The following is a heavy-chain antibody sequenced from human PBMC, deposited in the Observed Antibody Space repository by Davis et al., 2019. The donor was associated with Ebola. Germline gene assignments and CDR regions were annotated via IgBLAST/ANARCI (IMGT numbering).Heavy chain of an antibody. D-gene: IGHD6-19*01. CDR1: GFTFSSYA. CDR3: VKPEYSSGWYGDY. V-gene: IGHV3-23*01. Sequence: PGGSLRLSCAASGFTFSSYAMSWVRQAPGKGLEWVSAISSTGPSTYYADSVKGRFTISRDDSKNTLYLQMSGLRPEDTAVYYCVKPEYSSGWYGDYWGQGTLVTVSS. CDR2: ISSTGPST. J-gene: IGHJ4*02.